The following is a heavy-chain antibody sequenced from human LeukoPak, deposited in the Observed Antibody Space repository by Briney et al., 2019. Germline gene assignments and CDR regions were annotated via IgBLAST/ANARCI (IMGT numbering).Heavy chain of an antibody. CDR2: ISYDGSNK. J-gene: IGHJ4*02. CDR3: ASELDSSGYSPVNDY. V-gene: IGHV3-30*03. CDR1: GFTFSSYG. D-gene: IGHD3-22*01. Sequence: GGSLRLSCAASGFTFSSYGMHWVRQAPGKGLEWVAVISYDGSNKYYADSVKGRFTISRDDSKNTLYLQMYSLRAEDTAVYYCASELDSSGYSPVNDYWGQGTLVTVSS.